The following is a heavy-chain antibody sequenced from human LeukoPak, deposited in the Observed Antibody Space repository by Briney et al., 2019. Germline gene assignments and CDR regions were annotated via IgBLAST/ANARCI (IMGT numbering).Heavy chain of an antibody. CDR3: ASYYDSSGYYPQTYWYFDL. J-gene: IGHJ2*01. V-gene: IGHV3-66*01. D-gene: IGHD3-22*01. CDR2: IYSGGST. CDR1: GFTFSSYW. Sequence: PGGSLRLSCAASGFTFSSYWMSWVRQAPGKGLEWVSIIYSGGSTYYADSVEGRFTISRDNSKNTLYLQMNSLRAEDTAVYYCASYYDSSGYYPQTYWYFDLWGRGTLVTVSS.